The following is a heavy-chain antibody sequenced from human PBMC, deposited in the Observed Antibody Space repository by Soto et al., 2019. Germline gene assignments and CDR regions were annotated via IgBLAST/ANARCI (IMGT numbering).Heavy chain of an antibody. V-gene: IGHV4-61*01. Sequence: QVQLQESGPGLVKPSETLSLTCTVSGGSVSSGSYYWSWIRQPPGKGLEWIGYIYYSGSTNYNPSLKSRVTISVDTSKNQFSLKLSSVTAADTAVYYCARENYYDSSGYNPPRKGMDVWGQGTTVTVSS. D-gene: IGHD3-22*01. CDR2: IYYSGST. J-gene: IGHJ6*02. CDR3: ARENYYDSSGYNPPRKGMDV. CDR1: GGSVSSGSYY.